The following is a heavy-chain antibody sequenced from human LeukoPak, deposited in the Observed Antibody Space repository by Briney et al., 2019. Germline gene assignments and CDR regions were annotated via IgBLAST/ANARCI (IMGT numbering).Heavy chain of an antibody. J-gene: IGHJ4*02. CDR1: GYTLSTYG. CDR3: ARGRYYDRSGEDY. Sequence: ASVKVSCKASGYTLSTYGITWVRQAPGQGLEWMGWINPNNGNTNYAQKLQGRVTMTTDTSTSTVYMELRSLRSDDTAVYYCARGRYYDRSGEDYWGQGTLVTVS. D-gene: IGHD3-22*01. CDR2: INPNNGNT. V-gene: IGHV1-18*01.